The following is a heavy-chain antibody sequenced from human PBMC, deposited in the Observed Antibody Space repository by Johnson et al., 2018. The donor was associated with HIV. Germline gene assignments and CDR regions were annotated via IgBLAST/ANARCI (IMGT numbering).Heavy chain of an antibody. CDR2: ISYDGSNK. V-gene: IGHV3-30*18. CDR1: GFTFSSYG. CDR3: AKDMPMIAQQVI. D-gene: IGHD3-22*01. J-gene: IGHJ3*02. Sequence: QVQLVESGGGLVKPGGSLRLSCAASGFTFSSYGMHWVRQAPGKGLAWVAVISYDGSNKYYADSVKGPFTISRDNSKNTLYLQMNSLRADDTAVYYCAKDMPMIAQQVIWGQGTMVTVSS.